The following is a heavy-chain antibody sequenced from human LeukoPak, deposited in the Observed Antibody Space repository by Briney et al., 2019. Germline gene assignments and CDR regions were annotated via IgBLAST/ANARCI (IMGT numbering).Heavy chain of an antibody. CDR1: GGSISSSNW. CDR3: ARYYYDSSGYHYYYYMDV. Sequence: EPSETLSLTCAVSGGSISSSNWWSWIRQPPGKGLEWIGEIYHSGSTNYNPSLKSRVTISVDKSKTQFSLKLSSVTAADTAVYYCARYYYDSSGYHYYYYMDVWGKGTTVTVSS. J-gene: IGHJ6*03. D-gene: IGHD3-22*01. CDR2: IYHSGST. V-gene: IGHV4-4*02.